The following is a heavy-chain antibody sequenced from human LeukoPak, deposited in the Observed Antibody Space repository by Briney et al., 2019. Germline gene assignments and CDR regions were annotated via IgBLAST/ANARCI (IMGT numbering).Heavy chain of an antibody. J-gene: IGHJ4*02. D-gene: IGHD2-2*01. V-gene: IGHV3-21*01. Sequence: GGSLRLSCAASGFTFSFYSMNWVRQAPGKGLEWVSSISTSSSNIFYADSVRGRFTISRDNAKNLMYLQMNRLRAEDTAVYYCAKSVVVPAAIDYWGQGTLVTVSS. CDR1: GFTFSFYS. CDR2: ISTSSSNI. CDR3: AKSVVVPAAIDY.